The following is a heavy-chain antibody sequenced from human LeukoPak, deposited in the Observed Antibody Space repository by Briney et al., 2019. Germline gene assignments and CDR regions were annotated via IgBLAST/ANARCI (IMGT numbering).Heavy chain of an antibody. CDR2: IYYSGST. J-gene: IGHJ4*02. V-gene: IGHV4-59*01. D-gene: IGHD3-10*01. CDR3: ARDRSRTYYYGSGSYD. Sequence: SETLSLTCTVSGGSISSYYWSWIRQPPGKGLEWIGYIYYSGSTNYNPSLKSRVTISVDTSKNQFSLKLSSVTAADTAVYYCARDRSRTYYYGSGSYDWGQGTLVTVSS. CDR1: GGSISSYY.